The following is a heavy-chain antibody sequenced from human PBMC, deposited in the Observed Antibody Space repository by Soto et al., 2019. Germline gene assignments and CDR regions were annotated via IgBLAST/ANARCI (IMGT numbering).Heavy chain of an antibody. V-gene: IGHV1-18*04. J-gene: IGHJ6*02. CDR1: GYTFTSYG. D-gene: IGHD3-3*01. CDR3: ARVAPVLRFLEWSADPYGMDV. Sequence: ASVKVSCKASGYTFTSYGISWVRQAPGQGLEWMGWISAYNGNTNYAQKLQGRVTMTTDTSTSTAYMELRSLRSDDTAVYYCARVAPVLRFLEWSADPYGMDVWGQGTTVTVSS. CDR2: ISAYNGNT.